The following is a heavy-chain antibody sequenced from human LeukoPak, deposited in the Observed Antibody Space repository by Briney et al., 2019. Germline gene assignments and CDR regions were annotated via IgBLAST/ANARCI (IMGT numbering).Heavy chain of an antibody. V-gene: IGHV4-34*01. CDR3: ARGKRGYSYGSGYYYMDV. Sequence: PSETLSLTCAVYGGSFSGYYWSWIRQPPGKGLEWIGEINHSGSTNYNPSLKSRVTISVDTSKNQFSLKLSSVTAADTAVYYCARGKRGYSYGSGYYYMDVWGKGTTVTVSS. CDR1: GGSFSGYY. J-gene: IGHJ6*03. D-gene: IGHD5-18*01. CDR2: INHSGST.